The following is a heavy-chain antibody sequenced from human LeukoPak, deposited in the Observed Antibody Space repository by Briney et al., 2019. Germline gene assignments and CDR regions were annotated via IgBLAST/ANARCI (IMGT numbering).Heavy chain of an antibody. CDR1: GGSFSGYY. CDR2: INHSGST. CDR3: ARQDDCGGNLRDY. Sequence: PSETLSLTCAVYGGSFSGYYWSWIRQPPGKGLEWIGEINHSGSTNYNPSLKSRVTISVDTSKNQFSLKLSSVTAADTAVYYCARQDDCGGNLRDYWGQGTLVTVSS. J-gene: IGHJ4*02. D-gene: IGHD4-23*01. V-gene: IGHV4-34*01.